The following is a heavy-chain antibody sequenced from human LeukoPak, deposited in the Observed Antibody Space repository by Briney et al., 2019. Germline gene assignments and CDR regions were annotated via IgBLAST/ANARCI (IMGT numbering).Heavy chain of an antibody. CDR3: ARDRDTTVTTTDFDY. J-gene: IGHJ4*02. V-gene: IGHV3-21*01. CDR1: GFTFSSYS. Sequence: GGSLRLSCAASGFTFSSYSMNWVRQAPGKGLEWVSSISSSSSYIYYADSVKGRFTISRDNAKNSLYLQMNSLRAKDTAVYYCARDRDTTVTTTDFDYWGQGTLVTVSS. D-gene: IGHD4-17*01. CDR2: ISSSSSYI.